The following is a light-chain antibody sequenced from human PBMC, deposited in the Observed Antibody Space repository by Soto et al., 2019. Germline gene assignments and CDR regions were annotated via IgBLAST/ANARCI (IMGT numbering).Light chain of an antibody. J-gene: IGKJ2*01. Sequence: DIVMTQSPDSLAVSLGERATINCKSSQSVLYSVNNENYLAWFQQRAGQPPKLLVYWASNRASGVPDRFSGSGCGTDFTLTISSLQAEDVAVYYCQQDHSLPYTFGQGTKLEIK. V-gene: IGKV4-1*01. CDR1: QSVLYSVNNENY. CDR2: WAS. CDR3: QQDHSLPYT.